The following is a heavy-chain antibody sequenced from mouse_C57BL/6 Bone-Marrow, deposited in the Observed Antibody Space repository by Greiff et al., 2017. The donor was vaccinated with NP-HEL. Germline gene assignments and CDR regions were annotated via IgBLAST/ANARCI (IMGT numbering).Heavy chain of an antibody. D-gene: IGHD2-3*01. CDR1: GFNIKDDY. V-gene: IGHV14-4*01. Sequence: VQLKQSGAELVRPGASVKLSCTASGFNIKDDYMHWVKQRPEQGLEWIGWIDPENGDTEYASKFQGKATITADTSSNTAYLQLSSLTSEDTAVYYCTTSDDPYWGQGTLVTVSA. CDR3: TTSDDPY. J-gene: IGHJ3*01. CDR2: IDPENGDT.